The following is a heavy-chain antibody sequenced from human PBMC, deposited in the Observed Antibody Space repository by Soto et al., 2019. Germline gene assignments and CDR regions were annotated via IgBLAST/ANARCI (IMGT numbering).Heavy chain of an antibody. V-gene: IGHV3-30-3*01. J-gene: IGHJ5*02. CDR1: GFTFSSYA. CDR2: ISYDGSNK. Sequence: GGSLRLSCAASGFTFSSYAMHWVRQAPGKGLEWVAVISYDGSNKYYADSVKGRFTISRDNSKNTLYLQMNSLRAEDTAVYYCARDPKPRYCSSTSCYLNWFDPCGQGPLVTVSS. CDR3: ARDPKPRYCSSTSCYLNWFDP. D-gene: IGHD2-2*01.